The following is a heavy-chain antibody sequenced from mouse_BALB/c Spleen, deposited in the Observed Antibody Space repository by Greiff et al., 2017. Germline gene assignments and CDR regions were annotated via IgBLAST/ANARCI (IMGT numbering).Heavy chain of an antibody. V-gene: IGHV3-2*02. Sequence: ESGPGLVKPSQSLSLTCTVTGYSITSDYAWNWIRQFPGNQLEWMGYISYSGSTSYNPSLKSRISITRDTSKNQFFLQLNSVTTEDTATYYCARGDYGNLDYWGQGTTLTVSS. J-gene: IGHJ2*01. CDR2: ISYSGST. D-gene: IGHD2-1*01. CDR1: GYSITSDYA. CDR3: ARGDYGNLDY.